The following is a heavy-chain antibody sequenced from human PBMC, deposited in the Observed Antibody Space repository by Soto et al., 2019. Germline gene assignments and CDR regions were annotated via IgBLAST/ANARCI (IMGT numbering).Heavy chain of an antibody. CDR3: AKDRGSYDIWSGTQRYYAMDV. D-gene: IGHD3-3*01. Sequence: QGQLVESGGGVVQPGTSLRLSCAASGFIFSRHGMPWVRQAPGKGLEWVAFTSYDGSNTYYADSVKGRFTISRDNPKNTLFLQMNSLRPNDTALYFCAKDRGSYDIWSGTQRYYAMDVWGQGATVTVSS. CDR2: TSYDGSNT. CDR1: GFIFSRHG. J-gene: IGHJ6*02. V-gene: IGHV3-30*18.